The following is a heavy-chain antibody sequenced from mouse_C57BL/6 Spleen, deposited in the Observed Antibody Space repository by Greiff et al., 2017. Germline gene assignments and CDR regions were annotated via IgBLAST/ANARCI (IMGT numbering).Heavy chain of an antibody. V-gene: IGHV1-78*01. CDR2: IYPRDGST. J-gene: IGHJ2*01. CDR3: AREGDGYYVGFDY. CDR1: GYTFTDHT. D-gene: IGHD2-3*01. Sequence: QVQLQQSDAELVKPGASVKISFTVSGYTFTDHTIHWMKQRPEQGLEWIGYIYPRDGSTKDNEKFKGKATLTADKSSSTAYMQLNSLTSEDSAVYFCAREGDGYYVGFDYWGQGTTLTVSS.